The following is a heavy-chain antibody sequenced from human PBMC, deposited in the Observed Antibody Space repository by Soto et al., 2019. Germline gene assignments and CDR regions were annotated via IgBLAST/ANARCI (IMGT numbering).Heavy chain of an antibody. Sequence: ASVKVSCKPSGYTFTSYDINWVRQATGQGLEWMGWMNPNSGNTGYAQKFQGRVTMTRNTSISTAYMELSSLRSEDTAVYYCARGPVLLWFGELLPTNYYYYGMDVWGQGTTVTVSS. CDR3: ARGPVLLWFGELLPTNYYYYGMDV. CDR2: MNPNSGNT. V-gene: IGHV1-8*01. D-gene: IGHD3-10*01. CDR1: GYTFTSYD. J-gene: IGHJ6*02.